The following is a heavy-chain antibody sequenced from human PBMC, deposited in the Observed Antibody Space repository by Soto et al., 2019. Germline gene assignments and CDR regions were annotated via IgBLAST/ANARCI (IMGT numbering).Heavy chain of an antibody. V-gene: IGHV4-59*01. CDR2: IYYSGST. CDR1: GCSISSYY. J-gene: IGHJ5*02. D-gene: IGHD6-6*01. CDR3: ARLGIAARPYNWFDP. Sequence: PSETLSLTCTVSGCSISSYYWSWIRQPPGKGLEWIGYIYYSGSTNYNPSLKSRVTISVDTSKNQFSLKLSSVTAADTAVYYCARLGIAARPYNWFDPWGQGTLVTVSS.